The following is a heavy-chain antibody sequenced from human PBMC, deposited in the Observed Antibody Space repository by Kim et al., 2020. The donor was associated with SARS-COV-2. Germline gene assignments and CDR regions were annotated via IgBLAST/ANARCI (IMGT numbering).Heavy chain of an antibody. J-gene: IGHJ4*02. CDR3: ARGIVTRELFGNSVLSLDF. CDR1: AASFSDYK. D-gene: IGHD1-7*01. Sequence: SETLSLTCAVDAASFSDYKWTWIRQPPGKGLEWIGDTYHNGGENYNPSLRTRATISADTSQTQFSLKLTSVTAADTAVYFCARGIVTRELFGNSVLSLDFWGQGALVTVSS. V-gene: IGHV4-34*01. CDR2: TYHNGGE.